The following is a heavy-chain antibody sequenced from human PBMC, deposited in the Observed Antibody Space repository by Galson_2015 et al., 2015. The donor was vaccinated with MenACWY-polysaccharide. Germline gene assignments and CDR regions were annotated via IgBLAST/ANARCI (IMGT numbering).Heavy chain of an antibody. V-gene: IGHV3-9*01. D-gene: IGHD6-19*01. Sequence: SLRLSCAASGFTFSNYAMHWVRQAPGKGLEWVSGISWNSGSIGYADSVKGRFTISRDNAKNSLYLQMNSLRAEDTALYYCAKGRYDSGWNYSDNWGQGTLVTVSS. J-gene: IGHJ4*02. CDR2: ISWNSGSI. CDR1: GFTFSNYA. CDR3: AKGRYDSGWNYSDN.